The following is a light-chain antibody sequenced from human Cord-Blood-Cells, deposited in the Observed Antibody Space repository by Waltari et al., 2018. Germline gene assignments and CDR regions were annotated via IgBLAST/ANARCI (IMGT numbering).Light chain of an antibody. CDR2: AAS. CDR3: QQSYSTPYT. V-gene: IGKV1-39*01. CDR1: QSISSY. J-gene: IGKJ2*01. Sequence: DIQMTQSPYSLSASVGDRVTITCRASQSISSYLNWYQQKPGKAPKLLIYAASSLQSGVPSRFSGSGSGTDVTLTISSLQPEDCATYYCQQSYSTPYTFGQGTKLEIK.